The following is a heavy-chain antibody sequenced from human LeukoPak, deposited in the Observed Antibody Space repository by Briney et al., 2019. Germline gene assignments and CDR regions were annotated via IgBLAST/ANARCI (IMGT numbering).Heavy chain of an antibody. Sequence: GKSLRLSCAASGFTFSTSWMNWVRQAPGKGLEWVANIKQDGSEKYYVDSVKGRFTISRDNAKNSLYLQMNSLGAEDTAVYYCARDRRIAYWGQGTLVTVSS. CDR2: IKQDGSEK. CDR3: ARDRRIAY. V-gene: IGHV3-7*03. CDR1: GFTFSTSW. J-gene: IGHJ4*02.